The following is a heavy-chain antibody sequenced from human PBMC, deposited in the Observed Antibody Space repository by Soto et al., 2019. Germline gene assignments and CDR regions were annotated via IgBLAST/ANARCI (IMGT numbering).Heavy chain of an antibody. V-gene: IGHV4-59*08. D-gene: IGHD2-15*01. CDR3: ARRSVGRCYNY. Sequence: SETLSLTCTVSGGSISSYYWSWIRQTPGKGLEWIGNIFYFGSTNYNPSLKSRVTISTDTSKNQFSLKLHSVTAADTAVYHCARRSVGRCYNYWGQGTLVTVS. J-gene: IGHJ4*02. CDR2: IFYFGST. CDR1: GGSISSYY.